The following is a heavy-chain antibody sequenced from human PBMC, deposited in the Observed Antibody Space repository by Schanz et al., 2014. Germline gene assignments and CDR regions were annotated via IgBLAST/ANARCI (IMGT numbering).Heavy chain of an antibody. CDR3: ARGGYSSGWYDRDIAHFDY. CDR2: INLYGGST. Sequence: QVQLVQSGADVKKPGSSVRVSCKASGGTFSRLTFSWVRQAPGLGLEWMGIINLYGGSTNYAQKFQGRVTMTTDTSTSTAYMELRSLRSDDTAVYFCARGGYSSGWYDRDIAHFDYWGQGTLXTVSS. D-gene: IGHD6-19*01. V-gene: IGHV1-69*08. CDR1: GGTFSRLT. J-gene: IGHJ4*02.